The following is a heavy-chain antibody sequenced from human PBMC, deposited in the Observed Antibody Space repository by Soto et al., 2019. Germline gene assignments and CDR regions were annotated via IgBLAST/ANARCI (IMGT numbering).Heavy chain of an antibody. Sequence: ASVKVSCKASGNTFTSYDINWVRQATGHGLEWMGWVNPNSGNIGYAQKFQGRVTMTRDTAIRTAYMEVSRLRSDDTAVYYCARGRASGSYYLLDYWGQGTLVTVSS. CDR2: VNPNSGNI. V-gene: IGHV1-8*01. J-gene: IGHJ4*02. CDR3: ARGRASGSYYLLDY. CDR1: GNTFTSYD. D-gene: IGHD3-10*01.